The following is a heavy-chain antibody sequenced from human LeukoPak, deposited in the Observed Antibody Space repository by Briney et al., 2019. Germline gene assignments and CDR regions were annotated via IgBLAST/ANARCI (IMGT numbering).Heavy chain of an antibody. Sequence: WGSLSLTCTASGFTISSNYYSWVRQAPGKGLEWVSVIYSGGSTYYADSVKGRFTISRDNSKNTLYLQMNSLRAEDTAVYYYVRGYDSSGCYYFDYWGQGTLVTVSS. CDR2: IYSGGST. CDR1: GFTISSNY. CDR3: VRGYDSSGCYYFDY. V-gene: IGHV3-66*01. D-gene: IGHD3-22*01. J-gene: IGHJ4*02.